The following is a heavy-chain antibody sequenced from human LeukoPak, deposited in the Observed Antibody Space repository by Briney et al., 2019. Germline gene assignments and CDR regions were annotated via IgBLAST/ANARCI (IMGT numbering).Heavy chain of an antibody. D-gene: IGHD2-2*02. Sequence: SETLSLTCSVSGVSISAYYWSWIRQPAGKGLEWIGRIYPGESIYASENTNYNPSLKSRVSMSGDTSKNQVSLKLRSVTAADTAVYYCARGPHCSSTSCYSSGFLGHWFDPWGQGTLVTVSS. V-gene: IGHV4-4*07. CDR2: IYPGESIYASENT. CDR3: ARGPHCSSTSCYSSGFLGHWFDP. CDR1: GVSISAYY. J-gene: IGHJ5*02.